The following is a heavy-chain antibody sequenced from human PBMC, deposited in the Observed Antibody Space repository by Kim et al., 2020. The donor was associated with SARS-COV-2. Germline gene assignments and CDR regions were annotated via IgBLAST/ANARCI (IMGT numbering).Heavy chain of an antibody. Sequence: YDNPSLKSRVTISVDTSKNQFSLKLSSVTAADTAVYYCARGAYGSGSPDNWGQGTLVAVSS. V-gene: IGHV4-31*02. J-gene: IGHJ4*02. CDR3: ARGAYGSGSPDN. D-gene: IGHD3-10*01.